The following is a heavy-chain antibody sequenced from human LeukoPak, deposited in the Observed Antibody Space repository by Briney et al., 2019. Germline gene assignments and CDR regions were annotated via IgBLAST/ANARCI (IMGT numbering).Heavy chain of an antibody. V-gene: IGHV1-69*06. CDR2: IIPIFGTA. CDR1: GGTFSSYA. Sequence: SVKVSCKASGGTFSSYAISWVRQAPGQGVEWMGGIIPIFGTANYAQKFQGRVTITADKSTSTAYMELSSLRSEDTAVYYCAVDCSSTSCYSYYYGMGVWGKGTTVTVSS. CDR3: AVDCSSTSCYSYYYGMGV. D-gene: IGHD2-2*02. J-gene: IGHJ6*04.